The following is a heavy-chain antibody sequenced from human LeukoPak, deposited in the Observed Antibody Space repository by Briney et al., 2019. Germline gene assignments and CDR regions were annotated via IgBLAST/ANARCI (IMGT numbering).Heavy chain of an antibody. Sequence: SETLSLTCTVSGGSISSGSYYWSWIRQPAGKGLEWIGRIYTSGSTNYNPSLKSRVTISVDTSKNQFSLKLSSVTAADTAVYYCARADLRTWGQGTLVTVSS. V-gene: IGHV4-61*02. J-gene: IGHJ4*02. CDR2: IYTSGST. D-gene: IGHD3/OR15-3a*01. CDR1: GGSISSGSYY. CDR3: ARADLRT.